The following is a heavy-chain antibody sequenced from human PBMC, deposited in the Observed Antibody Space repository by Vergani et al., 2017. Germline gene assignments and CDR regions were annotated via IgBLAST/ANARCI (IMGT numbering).Heavy chain of an antibody. Sequence: QVQVVQSGAEVKKPGASVKVSCKASGYSFTTYYMHWMRQAPGQGLEWIGFINPSGGSTSYAQKFQGRVTMTRDTSMSTVYMELSSLRSEDTAVYYCARNRDSGLDYWGQGTLVTVSS. CDR1: GYSFTTYY. CDR2: INPSGGST. V-gene: IGHV1-46*03. D-gene: IGHD1-14*01. J-gene: IGHJ4*02. CDR3: ARNRDSGLDY.